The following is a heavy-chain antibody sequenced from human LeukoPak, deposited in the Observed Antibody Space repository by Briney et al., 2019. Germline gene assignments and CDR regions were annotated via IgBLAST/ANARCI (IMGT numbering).Heavy chain of an antibody. V-gene: IGHV4-30-4*08. D-gene: IGHD3-10*01. Sequence: SETLSLTCAVSGGSISSGDYYWSWIRQPPGKGLEWIGYIYYSGSTYYNPSLKSRVTISVDTSKNQFSLKLSSVTAADTAVYYCASITMVRGVNYWGQGTLVTVSS. CDR3: ASITMVRGVNY. J-gene: IGHJ4*02. CDR2: IYYSGST. CDR1: GGSISSGDYY.